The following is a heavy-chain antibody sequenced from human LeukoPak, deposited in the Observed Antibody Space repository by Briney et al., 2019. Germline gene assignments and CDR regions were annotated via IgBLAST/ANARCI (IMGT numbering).Heavy chain of an antibody. Sequence: GESLKISCKGSGYSFSSYWIAWVRQMPGKGLEGMGIIYPGDSDTRYSPSFQGQVTISADKSISTAYLQWSSLKASDTAMYYCARQDCSSTSCYQLDYWGQGTLVTVSS. CDR3: ARQDCSSTSCYQLDY. CDR1: GYSFSSYW. D-gene: IGHD2-2*01. CDR2: IYPGDSDT. V-gene: IGHV5-51*01. J-gene: IGHJ4*02.